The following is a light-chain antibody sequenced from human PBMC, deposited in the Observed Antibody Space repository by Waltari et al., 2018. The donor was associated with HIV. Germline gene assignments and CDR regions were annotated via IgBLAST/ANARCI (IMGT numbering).Light chain of an antibody. Sequence: DIQMTQSPSSVSASVGDRVTITCRASQGIGSWLAWYQQKPGKAPNLLIYGASSLESGVPSRFSGSGSGTDFTLTISSLQPEDFAIYYCQQANRFPLTFGQGTKLQIK. CDR2: GAS. CDR3: QQANRFPLT. V-gene: IGKV1-12*01. CDR1: QGIGSW. J-gene: IGKJ2*01.